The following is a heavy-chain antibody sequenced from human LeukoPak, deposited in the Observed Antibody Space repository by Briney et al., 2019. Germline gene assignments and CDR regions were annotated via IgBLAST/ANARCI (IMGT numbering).Heavy chain of an antibody. CDR3: AKDRDTAGQRWLHPLDY. CDR1: GFTFSSYG. V-gene: IGHV3-30*02. CDR2: IRYDGSNK. D-gene: IGHD5-24*01. Sequence: PGGSLRLSCAASGFTFSSYGMHWVRQAPGKGLEWVAFIRYDGSNKYYADSVKGRFTISRDNSKNTLYLQMNSLRAEDTAVYYCAKDRDTAGQRWLHPLDYWGQGTLVTVS. J-gene: IGHJ4*02.